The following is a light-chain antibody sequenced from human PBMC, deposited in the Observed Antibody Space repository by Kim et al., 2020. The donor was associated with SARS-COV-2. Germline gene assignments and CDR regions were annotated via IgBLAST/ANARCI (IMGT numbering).Light chain of an antibody. CDR3: NSRDSSGNHRWV. CDR1: SLRSYY. Sequence: SELTQDPAVSVALGQTVRITCQGDSLRSYYASWYQQKPGQAPVLVIYGKNNRPSGIPDRFSGSSSGNTASLTITGAQAEDEADYYCNSRDSSGNHRWVFGGGTQLTVL. V-gene: IGLV3-19*01. J-gene: IGLJ3*02. CDR2: GKN.